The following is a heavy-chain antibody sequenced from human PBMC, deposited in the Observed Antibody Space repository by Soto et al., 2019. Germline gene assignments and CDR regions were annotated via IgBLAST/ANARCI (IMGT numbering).Heavy chain of an antibody. CDR2: IYYSGST. J-gene: IGHJ3*02. CDR3: ARARLRAVYAFDI. CDR1: GCSVSSGAYY. V-gene: IGHV4-31*03. Sequence: AXETLSLTCTVSGCSVSSGAYYWTWIRQRPGKGLEWIGYIYYSGSTYYSPSLKSRLSISLDTSKNQFSLRLSSVTAADTAMYYCARARLRAVYAFDIWGQGTMVTVSS. D-gene: IGHD5-12*01.